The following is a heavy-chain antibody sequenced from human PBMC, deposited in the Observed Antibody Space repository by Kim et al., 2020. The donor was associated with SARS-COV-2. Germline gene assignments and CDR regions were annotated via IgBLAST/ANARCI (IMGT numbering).Heavy chain of an antibody. CDR3: ARDREVGSAWYTDNGMDV. J-gene: IGHJ6*02. CDR1: GFTFSSYS. CDR2: ITISSSAI. V-gene: IGHV3-48*02. D-gene: IGHD6-19*01. Sequence: GGSLRLSCAASGFTFSSYSMNWVRQAPGKGLEWISYITISSSAIYYADSVKGRFTISRDNAKRSLYLQMNSLRDEDTAVYYCARDREVGSAWYTDNGMDVWGQGTTVTVSS.